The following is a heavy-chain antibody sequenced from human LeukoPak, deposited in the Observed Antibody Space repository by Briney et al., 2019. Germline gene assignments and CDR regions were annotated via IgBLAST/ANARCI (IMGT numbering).Heavy chain of an antibody. J-gene: IGHJ6*02. CDR1: GYTFTSYD. Sequence: ASVKVSCKASGYTFTSYDINWVRQATGQGLEWMGWMNPNSGNTGYAQKFQGRVTMTRNTSISTAYMELSSLRSEDTAACYCARSVRIGTYYYYYGMDVWGQGTTVTVSS. CDR3: ARSVRIGTYYYYYGMDV. CDR2: MNPNSGNT. V-gene: IGHV1-8*01. D-gene: IGHD3-10*02.